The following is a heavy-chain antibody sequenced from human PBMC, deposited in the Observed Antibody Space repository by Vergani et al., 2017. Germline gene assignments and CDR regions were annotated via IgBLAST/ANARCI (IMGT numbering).Heavy chain of an antibody. CDR1: GYSISSGYY. CDR3: ARQPSCGDYSFGY. D-gene: IGHD4-17*01. V-gene: IGHV4-38-2*01. J-gene: IGHJ4*02. CDR2: IYHSGST. Sequence: QVQLQESGPGLVKPSETLSLTCAVSGYSISSGYYWGWIRQPPGKGLEWIGSIYHSGSTYYNPSLKSRGTISVDTTKNQFSLRLSSVTAADTAVYYCARQPSCGDYSFGYWGLGTLVTVSS.